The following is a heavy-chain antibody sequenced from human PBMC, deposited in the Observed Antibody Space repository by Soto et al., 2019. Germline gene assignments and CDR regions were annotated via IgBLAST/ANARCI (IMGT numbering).Heavy chain of an antibody. CDR2: IDPSDSYT. Sequence: GESLKISCKGSGYSFTSYWISWVRQMPGKGLEWMGRIDPSDSYTNYSPSFQGHVTISADKSISTAYLQWSSLKASDTAMYYCARHQDWIQLWYPKDYWGQGTLVTVYS. D-gene: IGHD5-18*01. CDR1: GYSFTSYW. CDR3: ARHQDWIQLWYPKDY. J-gene: IGHJ4*02. V-gene: IGHV5-10-1*01.